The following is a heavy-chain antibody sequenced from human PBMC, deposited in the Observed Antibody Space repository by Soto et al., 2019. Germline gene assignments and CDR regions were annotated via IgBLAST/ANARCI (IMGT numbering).Heavy chain of an antibody. CDR1: GGTFSSYA. CDR2: IIPIFGTA. D-gene: IGHD2-2*01. Sequence: SVKVSCKASGGTFSSYAISWVRQAPGQGLEWMGGIIPIFGTANYAQKFQGRVTITADESTSTAYMELSSLRSDDTAVYYCATPACAATWCSPSHNLDHWGQGTLVTVSS. J-gene: IGHJ4*02. V-gene: IGHV1-69*13. CDR3: ATPACAATWCSPSHNLDH.